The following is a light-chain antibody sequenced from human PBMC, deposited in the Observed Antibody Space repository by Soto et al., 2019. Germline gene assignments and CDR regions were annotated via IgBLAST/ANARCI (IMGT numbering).Light chain of an antibody. J-gene: IGLJ1*01. CDR1: SSDVGAHNY. CDR2: EVI. CDR3: SSFTGTENSYV. Sequence: QSALTQPPSASGSPGQSVTISCTGTSSDVGAHNYVSWYRQHPGRAPKLIIYEVIKRPSGVPDRFSGSKSGNTASLTVSGLQVDDEGDDYCSSFTGTENSYVFGSGTKLTVL. V-gene: IGLV2-8*01.